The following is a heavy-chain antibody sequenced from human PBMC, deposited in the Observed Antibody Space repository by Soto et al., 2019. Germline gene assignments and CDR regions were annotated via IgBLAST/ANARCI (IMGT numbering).Heavy chain of an antibody. D-gene: IGHD4-17*01. Sequence: ASVKVSCKVSGYTLTELSMHWVRQAPGKGLEWMGGFDPEDGETIYAQKFQGRVTMTEDTSTDTAYMELSSLRSEDTAVYYCASYRTTVTTSEFDYWVQGTLVTVSS. J-gene: IGHJ4*02. CDR3: ASYRTTVTTSEFDY. CDR1: GYTLTELS. V-gene: IGHV1-24*01. CDR2: FDPEDGET.